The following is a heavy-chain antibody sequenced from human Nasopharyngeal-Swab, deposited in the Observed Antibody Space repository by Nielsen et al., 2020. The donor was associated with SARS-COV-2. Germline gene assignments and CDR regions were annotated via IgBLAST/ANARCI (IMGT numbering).Heavy chain of an antibody. D-gene: IGHD2-8*01. CDR2: IWYDGSNK. J-gene: IGHJ6*02. V-gene: IGHV3-33*01. CDR3: ARDLYGMDV. Sequence: WIRQPPGKGLEWVAVIWYDGSNKYYADSVKGRITISRDNSKNTLYLQMNSLRAEDTAEYYCARDLYGMDVWGQGTTVTVSS.